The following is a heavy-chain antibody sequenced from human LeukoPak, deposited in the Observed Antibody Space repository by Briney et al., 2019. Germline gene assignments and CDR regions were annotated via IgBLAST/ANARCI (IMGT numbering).Heavy chain of an antibody. CDR1: GGSISSGSYY. Sequence: SETLSLTCTVSGGSISSGSYYWSWIRQPAGKGLEWIGRIYTSGSTNYNPSLKSRVTISVDTSKNQFSLKLSSVTAADTAVYYCAGVVVITPYYYYYMDVWGKGTTVTVSS. CDR3: AGVVVITPYYYYYMDV. D-gene: IGHD3-22*01. V-gene: IGHV4-61*02. J-gene: IGHJ6*03. CDR2: IYTSGST.